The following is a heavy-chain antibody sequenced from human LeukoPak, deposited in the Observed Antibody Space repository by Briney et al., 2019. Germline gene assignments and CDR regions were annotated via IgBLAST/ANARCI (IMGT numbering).Heavy chain of an antibody. Sequence: ASVKVSCKASGYTFTSYAMHWVRQAPGQRLEWMGWINAGNGNTEYSQKFQGRVTITRDTSASTAYMELSSLRSEDTAVYYCARVRGLLWFGELFQWGQGTLVTVSS. CDR1: GYTFTSYA. V-gene: IGHV1-3*01. CDR2: INAGNGNT. D-gene: IGHD3-10*01. J-gene: IGHJ4*02. CDR3: ARVRGLLWFGELFQ.